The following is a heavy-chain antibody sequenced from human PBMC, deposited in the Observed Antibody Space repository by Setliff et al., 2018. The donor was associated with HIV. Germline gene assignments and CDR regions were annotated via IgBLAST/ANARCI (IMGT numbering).Heavy chain of an antibody. J-gene: IGHJ4*02. V-gene: IGHV3-48*03. CDR3: ARGYTYGSFDF. Sequence: LRLSCAASGFTFSSFEMNWVRQAPGKGLEWVSYISSSGSTVDYADSVQGRFTSSRVNAKNSLYLQMNSLRAEDTAVYYCARGYTYGSFDFWGRGTLVTVSS. D-gene: IGHD5-18*01. CDR1: GFTFSSFE. CDR2: ISSSGSTV.